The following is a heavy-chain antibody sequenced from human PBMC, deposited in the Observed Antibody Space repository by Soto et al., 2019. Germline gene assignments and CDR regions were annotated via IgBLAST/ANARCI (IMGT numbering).Heavy chain of an antibody. CDR1: GDNFKENV. CDR3: ARGPFRPSAMDV. J-gene: IGHJ6*02. D-gene: IGHD3-10*01. V-gene: IGHV1-69*10. CDR2: TIPALGKT. Sequence: ASVKVSCKTSGDNFKENVFTWVRQAPGQGLEWMGGTIPALGKTHYIEKFQGRVTITVDDATRTVYMEVRDLTSEDTAIYYCARGPFRPSAMDVWGQGTTLTVSS.